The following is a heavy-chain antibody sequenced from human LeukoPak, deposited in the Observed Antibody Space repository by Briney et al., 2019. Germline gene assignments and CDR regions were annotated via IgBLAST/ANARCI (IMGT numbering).Heavy chain of an antibody. Sequence: SETLSLTCTVSAGSISSYYWSWIRQPPGEGLEWIGYIYTSGSTNYNPSLKSRVTIPVDTSKNQFTLKLSSVTAADTDVYYCARRDGSSSAWHWFDPWGQGTLVTVSS. J-gene: IGHJ5*02. V-gene: IGHV4-4*09. CDR2: IYTSGST. CDR1: AGSISSYY. D-gene: IGHD6-6*01. CDR3: ARRDGSSSAWHWFDP.